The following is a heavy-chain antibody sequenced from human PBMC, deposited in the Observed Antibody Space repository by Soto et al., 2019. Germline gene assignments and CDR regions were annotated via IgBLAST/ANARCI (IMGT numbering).Heavy chain of an antibody. V-gene: IGHV1-18*01. CDR1: GYTFTSYG. Sequence: ASVKVSCKASGYTFTSYGISWVRQAPGQGLEWMGWISAYNGNTNYAQNFQDRVTMTRDTSTSTVYMELSSLRSEDTAVYYCAMRSTEGAYYYMDVWGKGTTVTVSS. J-gene: IGHJ6*03. CDR3: AMRSTEGAYYYMDV. D-gene: IGHD2-2*01. CDR2: ISAYNGNT.